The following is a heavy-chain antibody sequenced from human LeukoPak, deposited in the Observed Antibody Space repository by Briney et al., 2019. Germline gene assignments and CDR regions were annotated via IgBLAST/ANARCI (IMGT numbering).Heavy chain of an antibody. CDR2: IYPGDSDT. CDR1: GYNFTNYW. V-gene: IGHV5-51*01. CDR3: ARRAYCGGDCYPFDY. Sequence: GESLKISCQGSGYNFTNYWIGWVRQMPGKGLDWIGIIYPGDSDTTYSPSFQGQVTISADKSISTAYLQWSSLKASDTAMYYCARRAYCGGDCYPFDYWGQGTLVSVSS. J-gene: IGHJ4*02. D-gene: IGHD2-21*02.